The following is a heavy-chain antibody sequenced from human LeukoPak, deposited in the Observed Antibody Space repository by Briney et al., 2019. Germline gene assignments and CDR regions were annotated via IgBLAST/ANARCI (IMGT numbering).Heavy chain of an antibody. D-gene: IGHD1-1*01. CDR3: AIWTSGNY. V-gene: IGHV3-7*01. Sequence: PGGSLRLSCADSQFTFNGSWMNWVRQAPGKGLEWVANMDPIGSQKRYVDSVRGRFTISKDNPWASLYLDMHSLRAEDTAIYYCAIWTSGNYWGQGTLVTVSS. CDR1: QFTFNGSW. CDR2: MDPIGSQK. J-gene: IGHJ4*02.